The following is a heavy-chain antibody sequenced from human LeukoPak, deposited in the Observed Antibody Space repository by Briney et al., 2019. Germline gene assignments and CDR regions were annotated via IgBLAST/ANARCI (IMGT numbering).Heavy chain of an antibody. CDR3: AGASGYCSSTIFPHPLDGFNV. CDR1: GVSINNGGYY. V-gene: IGHV4-31*03. CDR2: IYYSGNT. J-gene: IGHJ3*01. D-gene: IGHD2-2*01. Sequence: SETLSLTCTVSGVSINNGGYYWSWIRQHPWKGLEWIGYIYYSGNTYYNPSLKSRVTISLETSKNQFSLDLSSVTAADTAVYYCAGASGYCSSTIFPHPLDGFNVWGQGTMVTVSS.